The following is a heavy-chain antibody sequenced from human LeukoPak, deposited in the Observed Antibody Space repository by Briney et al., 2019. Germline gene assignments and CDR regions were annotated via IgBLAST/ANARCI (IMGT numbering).Heavy chain of an antibody. J-gene: IGHJ4*02. Sequence: PGGSLRLSCAASGFSFSGYWMHWVRQAPGKGLVGVSHVNNDGSGTTYADSVKGRFTISRDNAKNTVDLQMNSLRAEDTAVYYCARGGWGTAIDYLGQGTLVTVSS. CDR2: VNNDGSGT. D-gene: IGHD1-7*01. CDR3: ARGGWGTAIDY. V-gene: IGHV3-74*01. CDR1: GFSFSGYW.